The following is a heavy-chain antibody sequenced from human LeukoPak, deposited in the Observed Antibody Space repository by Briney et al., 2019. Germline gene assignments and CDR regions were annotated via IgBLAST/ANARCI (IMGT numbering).Heavy chain of an antibody. V-gene: IGHV1-69*13. CDR3: ASRDRNWFDP. J-gene: IGHJ5*02. CDR1: GGTFSSYA. CDR2: IIPVFGST. Sequence: SVKVSCKASGGTFSSYAFSWVRQAPGQGLEWMGGIIPVFGSTNYAQKFQGRVTMTADESTNTAYMELTSLTSEDTAVYYCASRDRNWFDPWGQGTLVTVSS. D-gene: IGHD2-21*01.